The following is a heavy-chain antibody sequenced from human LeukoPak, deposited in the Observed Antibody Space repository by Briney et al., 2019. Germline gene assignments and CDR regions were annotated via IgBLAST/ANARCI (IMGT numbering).Heavy chain of an antibody. CDR3: AKEYTGTFSPFPSYFDN. D-gene: IGHD1-26*01. CDR1: GFTFSSYG. V-gene: IGHV3-30*02. Sequence: GGSLRLSCAASGFTFSSYGMHWVRQAPGKGLGWVAFIRKDGSNNYYADTVRGRFTISRDNSKNTLYLQMNSLRAEDTAIYYCAKEYTGTFSPFPSYFDNWGQGTLVTVSS. J-gene: IGHJ4*02. CDR2: IRKDGSNN.